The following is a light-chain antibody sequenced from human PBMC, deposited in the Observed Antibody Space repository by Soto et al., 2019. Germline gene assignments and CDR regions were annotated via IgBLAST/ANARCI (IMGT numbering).Light chain of an antibody. CDR2: AAF. J-gene: IGKJ5*01. V-gene: IGKV1-12*01. CDR3: QQANSFPIT. Sequence: DIQMTQSPSSVSASVGDTVTITCRASQGVGDWLAWYQQKPGEAPKLLIYAAFTLQSGVPPRFSGSKSGTEFTLTISSLQPEDFASYYCQQANSFPITFGQGTRWRL. CDR1: QGVGDW.